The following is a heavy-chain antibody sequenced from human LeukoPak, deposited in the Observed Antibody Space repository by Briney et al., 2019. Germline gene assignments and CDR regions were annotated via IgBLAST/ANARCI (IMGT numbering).Heavy chain of an antibody. J-gene: IGHJ6*03. CDR2: MNPNSGNT. D-gene: IGHD2-2*01. Sequence: GASVKVSCKASGYTFTSYDINWVRQATGQGLEWMGWMNPNSGNTGYAQKFQGRVTITRNTSISTAYMELSSLRSEDTAVYYCARIYCSSTSCHFGDSIDYYYYYMDVWGKGTTVTVSS. V-gene: IGHV1-8*03. CDR3: ARIYCSSTSCHFGDSIDYYYYYMDV. CDR1: GYTFTSYD.